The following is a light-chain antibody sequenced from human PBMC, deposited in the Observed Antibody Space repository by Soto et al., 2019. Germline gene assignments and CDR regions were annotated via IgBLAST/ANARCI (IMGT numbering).Light chain of an antibody. J-gene: IGLJ2*01. CDR3: SSYAGNNNLL. Sequence: QSVLTQPPSASGSPGQSVTISCTGTSSDIGAFDYVSRYQQHPGRAPKLMIYEVTKRPSGVPDRFSGSKSGNTASLTVSGLQAEDEADYYCSSYAGNNNLLFGGGTQLTVL. V-gene: IGLV2-8*01. CDR2: EVT. CDR1: SSDIGAFDY.